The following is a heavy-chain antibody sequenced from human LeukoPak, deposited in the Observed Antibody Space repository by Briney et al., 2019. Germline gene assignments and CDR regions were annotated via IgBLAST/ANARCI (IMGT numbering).Heavy chain of an antibody. D-gene: IGHD3-10*01. CDR2: ISDSGDST. CDR3: AKLTLATTVGGIFNSRKNYYYGMDV. V-gene: IGHV3-23*01. CDR1: GFTFSTYA. Sequence: GGSLRLSCAASGFTFSTYAMSWVRQTPGKGLEWVSIISDSGDSTYYADSVKGRFTISRDNSKNTLYLQMNSLRAGDTAVYYCAKLTLATTVGGIFNSRKNYYYGMDVWGKGTTVTVSS. J-gene: IGHJ6*04.